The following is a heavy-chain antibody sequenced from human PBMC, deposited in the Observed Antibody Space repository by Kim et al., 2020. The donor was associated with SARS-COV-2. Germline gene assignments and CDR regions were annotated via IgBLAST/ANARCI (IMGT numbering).Heavy chain of an antibody. V-gene: IGHV1-58*01. Sequence: SVKVSCKASGFTFTSSAVQWVRQARGQRLEWIGWIVVGSGNTNYAQKFQERVTITRDMSTSTAYMELSSLRSEDTAVYYCAAGGPMVRGVTYFDYWGQGTLVTVSS. CDR1: GFTFTSSA. CDR3: AAGGPMVRGVTYFDY. CDR2: IVVGSGNT. D-gene: IGHD3-10*01. J-gene: IGHJ4*02.